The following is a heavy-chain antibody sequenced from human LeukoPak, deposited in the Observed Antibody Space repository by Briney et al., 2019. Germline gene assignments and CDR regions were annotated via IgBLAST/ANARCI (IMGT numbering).Heavy chain of an antibody. CDR3: ARHHDYGDYSYYYDMDV. J-gene: IGHJ6*02. D-gene: IGHD4-17*01. V-gene: IGHV4-59*08. Sequence: SETLPLTCTVSGGSISSYYWSWIRQPPGKGLEWIGYIYYSGSTNYNPSLKSRVTISVDTSKNQFSLKLSSVTAADTAVYYCARHHDYGDYSYYYDMDVWGQGTTVTVSS. CDR1: GGSISSYY. CDR2: IYYSGST.